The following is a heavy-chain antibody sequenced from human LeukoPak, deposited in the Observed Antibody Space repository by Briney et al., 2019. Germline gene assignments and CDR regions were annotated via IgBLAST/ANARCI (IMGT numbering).Heavy chain of an antibody. D-gene: IGHD4-17*01. Sequence: GGSLRLSCAASGFTFSSYEMNWVRQAPGKGLEWISYISSSGSTIHYADSVKGRFTISRDNAKNSLYLQMNSLRAEDTALYYCAREETTVTTAFDYWGQGTLVTVSS. CDR3: AREETTVTTAFDY. CDR1: GFTFSSYE. V-gene: IGHV3-48*03. J-gene: IGHJ4*02. CDR2: ISSSGSTI.